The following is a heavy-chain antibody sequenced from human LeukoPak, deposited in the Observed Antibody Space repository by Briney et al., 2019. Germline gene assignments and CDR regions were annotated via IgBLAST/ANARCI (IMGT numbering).Heavy chain of an antibody. Sequence: GGSLRLSCAASGFTFSGYWLHWIRQPPGKGPVWVSRITGDGSSTTYADSVKGRFTISRDNSKNTVYLQMNSLRAEDTAVYYCARGPGWNYFDYWGQGTLVTVSS. V-gene: IGHV3-74*01. CDR3: ARGPGWNYFDY. CDR1: GFTFSGYW. D-gene: IGHD2-15*01. CDR2: ITGDGSST. J-gene: IGHJ4*02.